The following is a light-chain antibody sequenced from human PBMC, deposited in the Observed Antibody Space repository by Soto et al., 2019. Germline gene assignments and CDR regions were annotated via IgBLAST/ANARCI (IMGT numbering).Light chain of an antibody. J-gene: IGKJ2*01. Sequence: DIQMTQSPSSLSASAGDRVTITCRASQSITYWLAWYQQKPGRAPKLLIYDVFNLQSGVPSRFSGSGSGTEFTLTISSLQPDDSATYYCQQYSFSFTFGQGTKLEIK. CDR3: QQYSFSFT. V-gene: IGKV1-5*01. CDR1: QSITYW. CDR2: DVF.